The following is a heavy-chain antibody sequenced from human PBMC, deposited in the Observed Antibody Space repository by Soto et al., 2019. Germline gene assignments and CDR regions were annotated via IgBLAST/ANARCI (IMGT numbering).Heavy chain of an antibody. Sequence: TGGSLRLSCAAYGFTFSSYGMHWVRQAPGKGLEWVAVISYDGSNKYYADSVKGRFTISRDNSKNTLYLQMNSLRAEDTAVYYCAKDRRDISVAGPEYYYYGMDVWGQGTTVTVSS. V-gene: IGHV3-30*18. CDR3: AKDRRDISVAGPEYYYYGMDV. D-gene: IGHD2-15*01. J-gene: IGHJ6*02. CDR2: ISYDGSNK. CDR1: GFTFSSYG.